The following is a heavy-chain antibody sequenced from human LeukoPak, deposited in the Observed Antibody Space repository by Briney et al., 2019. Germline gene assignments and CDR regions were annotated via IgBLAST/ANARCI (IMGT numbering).Heavy chain of an antibody. Sequence: ASVKVSCKASGYTFTSYYMHWVRQAPGQGLEWMGGIIPIFGTANYAQKFQGRVTITADESTSTAYMELSSLRSEDTAVYYCANEDGYYYGSGSYYNRGFDYWGQGTLVTVSS. D-gene: IGHD3-10*01. CDR1: GYTFTSYY. CDR3: ANEDGYYYGSGSYYNRGFDY. V-gene: IGHV1-69*13. J-gene: IGHJ4*02. CDR2: IIPIFGTA.